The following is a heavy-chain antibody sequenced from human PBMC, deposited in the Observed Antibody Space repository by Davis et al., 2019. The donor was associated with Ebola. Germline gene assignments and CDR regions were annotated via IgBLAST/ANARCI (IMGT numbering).Heavy chain of an antibody. CDR1: GVSFSGYY. V-gene: IGHV4-34*01. CDR2: FNHSGRT. Sequence: MPSETLSLTCAVYGVSFSGYYWNWIRQPPGKGLEWIGAFNHSGRTNYNPSLKSRVTMSVDTSKNQFSLRVRSVTAADTAVYYCARGGGYGRYGMDVWGQGTTVTVSS. J-gene: IGHJ6*02. CDR3: ARGGGYGRYGMDV. D-gene: IGHD6-25*01.